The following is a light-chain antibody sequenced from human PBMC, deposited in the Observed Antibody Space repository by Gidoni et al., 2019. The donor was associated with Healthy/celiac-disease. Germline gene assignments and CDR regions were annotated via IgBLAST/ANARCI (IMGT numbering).Light chain of an antibody. V-gene: IGKV1-39*01. J-gene: IGKJ5*01. CDR2: AAS. Sequence: LQMTQSPSSLSASVGDRVTITCRASQSISSYLNWYQQKPGKAPKLLIYAASSLQSGVPSRFSGSGSGTDFTLTISSLQPEDFATYYCQQSDSTPITFGQGTRLEIK. CDR1: QSISSY. CDR3: QQSDSTPIT.